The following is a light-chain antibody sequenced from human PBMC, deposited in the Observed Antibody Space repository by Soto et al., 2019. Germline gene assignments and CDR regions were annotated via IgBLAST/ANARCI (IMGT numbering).Light chain of an antibody. Sequence: QSALTQPASVSGSPGQSITISCTGTNSDIGAYNSVSWYQQHPGIAPQLMIYDVSYRPSGISSRFSASKSGNTASLTISGLQAADEADYYCSSLTTSGARVFGGGTQLTVL. CDR2: DVS. CDR1: NSDIGAYNS. CDR3: SSLTTSGARV. V-gene: IGLV2-14*03. J-gene: IGLJ2*01.